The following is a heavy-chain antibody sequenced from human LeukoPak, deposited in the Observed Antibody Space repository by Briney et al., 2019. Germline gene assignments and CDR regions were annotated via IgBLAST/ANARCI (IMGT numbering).Heavy chain of an antibody. CDR3: AREKVGIAVAGTGVYYYYGMDV. CDR1: GGSFSGYY. Sequence: SETLSLTCAVYGGSFSGYYWTWIRQPPGKGLEWIGEINHSGSTNHNPSLKSRVTISVDTSKNQFSLKLSSVTAADTAVYYCAREKVGIAVAGTGVYYYYGMDVWGQGTTVTVSS. D-gene: IGHD6-19*01. CDR2: INHSGST. V-gene: IGHV4-34*01. J-gene: IGHJ6*02.